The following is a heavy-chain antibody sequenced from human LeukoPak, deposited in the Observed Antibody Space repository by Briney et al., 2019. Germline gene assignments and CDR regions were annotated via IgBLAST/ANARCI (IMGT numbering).Heavy chain of an antibody. V-gene: IGHV1-8*01. CDR2: MNPNSGNT. CDR1: GYTFTSYD. D-gene: IGHD2-15*01. CDR3: ARARRRYCSGGSCYSGDAFDI. Sequence: ASVKVSCKASGYTFTSYDINWVRQATGQGLEWMGWMNPNSGNTGYAQKFQGRVTMTRNTSISTAYMELSSLRSEDTAVYYCARARRRYCSGGSCYSGDAFDIWGQGTMVTVSS. J-gene: IGHJ3*02.